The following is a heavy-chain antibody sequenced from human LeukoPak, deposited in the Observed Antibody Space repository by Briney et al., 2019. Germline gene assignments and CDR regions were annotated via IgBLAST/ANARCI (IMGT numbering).Heavy chain of an antibody. CDR1: AYTFTGYY. J-gene: IGHJ4*02. Sequence: ASVKVSCKASAYTFTGYYLHWVRQAPGQGLEWMGRINPNSGGTNYARRFQGRVTMTRDTSISTAYMELSGLRSDDTAVYYCARAEKCTNGVCGLTGIDYWGQGTLVTVSS. D-gene: IGHD2-8*01. CDR3: ARAEKCTNGVCGLTGIDY. CDR2: INPNSGGT. V-gene: IGHV1-2*06.